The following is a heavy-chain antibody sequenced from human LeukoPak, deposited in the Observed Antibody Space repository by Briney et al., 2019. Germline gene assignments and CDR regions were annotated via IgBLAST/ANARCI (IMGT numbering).Heavy chain of an antibody. D-gene: IGHD2-2*01. V-gene: IGHV1-18*01. J-gene: IGHJ4*02. Sequence: GASMKVSCKASGYTFTSYGISWVRQAPGQGLEWMGWIITHNGNTNYTQKLQGGVTMTTDTSTTTAYMELRSLRSDDTAVHYCARGYCSSTSCYAVDYWGQGTLVAVSS. CDR1: GYTFTSYG. CDR2: IITHNGNT. CDR3: ARGYCSSTSCYAVDY.